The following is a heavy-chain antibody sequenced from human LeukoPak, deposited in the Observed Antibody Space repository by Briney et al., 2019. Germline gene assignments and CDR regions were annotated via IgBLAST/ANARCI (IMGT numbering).Heavy chain of an antibody. CDR3: ARGVAGVYFYYYMDV. CDR2: IYPNSGGT. J-gene: IGHJ6*03. V-gene: IGHV1-2*02. D-gene: IGHD1-14*01. Sequence: ASVKVSCKASAYTFTGYYMHWVRQAPGQGLEWMGWIYPNSGGTNYAQKFQGRVTMTRDTSISTAYMELSRLRSDDTAVYYCARGVAGVYFYYYMDVWGKGTTVTVSS. CDR1: AYTFTGYY.